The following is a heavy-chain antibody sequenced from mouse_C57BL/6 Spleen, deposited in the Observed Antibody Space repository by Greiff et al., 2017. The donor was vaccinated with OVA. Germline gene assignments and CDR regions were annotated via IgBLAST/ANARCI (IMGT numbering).Heavy chain of an antibody. D-gene: IGHD1-1*01. J-gene: IGHJ4*01. Sequence: VQRVESGAELVRPGTSVKVSCKASGYAFTNYLIEWVKQRPGQGLEWIGVINPGSGGTNYNEKFKGKATLTADKSSSTAYMQLSSLTSEDSAVYFCAREATVVAEYAMDYWGQGTSVTVSS. CDR1: GYAFTNYL. CDR2: INPGSGGT. V-gene: IGHV1-54*01. CDR3: AREATVVAEYAMDY.